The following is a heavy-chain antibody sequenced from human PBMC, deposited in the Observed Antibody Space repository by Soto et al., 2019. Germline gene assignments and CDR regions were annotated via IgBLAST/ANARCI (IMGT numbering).Heavy chain of an antibody. V-gene: IGHV1-3*01. CDR3: ARDKGRGYFDY. D-gene: IGHD3-16*01. CDR1: GYTFTSYA. CDR2: INAGNGNT. J-gene: IGHJ4*02. Sequence: QVQLVQSGAEVKKPGASVKVSCKASGYTFTSYAMHWVRQAPGQRLEWMGWINAGNGNTKYSQKFQGRVTITRDTSASTAYMELSSLRSEGTAVYYCARDKGRGYFDYLGQGNLVTVSS.